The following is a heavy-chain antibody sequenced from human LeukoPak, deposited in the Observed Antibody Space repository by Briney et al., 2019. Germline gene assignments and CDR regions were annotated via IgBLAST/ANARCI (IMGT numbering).Heavy chain of an antibody. V-gene: IGHV3-21*01. CDR3: ARDLSAAFDF. D-gene: IGHD6-19*01. CDR2: ISSSSSYI. Sequence: KSGGSLRLSCAASGFTFSSYSMNWVRQAPGKGLEWVSSISSSSSYIYYADSVKGRFTISRDNAKNTLFLDMSNLRVEDTALYYCARDLSAAFDFWGQGVLVTVSS. CDR1: GFTFSSYS. J-gene: IGHJ4*02.